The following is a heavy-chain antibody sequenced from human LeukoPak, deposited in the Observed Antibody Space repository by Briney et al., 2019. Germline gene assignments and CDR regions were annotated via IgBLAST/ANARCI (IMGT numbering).Heavy chain of an antibody. Sequence: GGSLRLSCAASGFTFSSHWMHWVRQAPGKGLMWVSRINSVGSRTDYADSVKGRFTISRDNARNTLYLQMNSLRAEDTAVYYCTSDTVDTTLGIDYWGQGTLVTVSS. D-gene: IGHD5-18*01. CDR2: INSVGSRT. J-gene: IGHJ4*02. CDR3: TSDTVDTTLGIDY. CDR1: GFTFSSHW. V-gene: IGHV3-74*01.